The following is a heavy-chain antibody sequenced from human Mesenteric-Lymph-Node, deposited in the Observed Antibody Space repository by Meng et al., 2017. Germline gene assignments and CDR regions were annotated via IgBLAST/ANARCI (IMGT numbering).Heavy chain of an antibody. CDR2: ISYDGSNK. CDR3: AREGRWELRYFDY. J-gene: IGHJ4*02. CDR1: GFTFSSYA. Sequence: GGSLRLSCAASGFTFSSYAMHWVRQAPGKGLEWVAVISYDGSNKYYADSVKGRFTISRDNSKNTLYLQMNSLRAEDTAVYYCAREGRWELRYFDYWGQGTLVTVSS. V-gene: IGHV3-30*07. D-gene: IGHD1-26*01.